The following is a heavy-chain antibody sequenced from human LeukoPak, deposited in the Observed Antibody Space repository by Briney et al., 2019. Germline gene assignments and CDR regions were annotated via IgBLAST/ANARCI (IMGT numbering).Heavy chain of an antibody. J-gene: IGHJ6*03. CDR3: ARGRGYSYGNYYYMDV. CDR2: IYYSGST. D-gene: IGHD5-18*01. Sequence: SETLSLTCTVSGGSISSYYWSWIRQPPGKGLEWIGYIYYSGSTNYNPSLKSRVTISVDTSKNQFSLKLSSVTAADTAVYYCARGRGYSYGNYYYMDVWGKGTTVTVSS. CDR1: GGSISSYY. V-gene: IGHV4-59*01.